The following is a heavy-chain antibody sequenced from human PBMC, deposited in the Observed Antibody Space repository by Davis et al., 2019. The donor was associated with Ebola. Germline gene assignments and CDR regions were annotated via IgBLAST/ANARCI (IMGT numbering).Heavy chain of an antibody. V-gene: IGHV1-18*01. J-gene: IGHJ4*02. Sequence: ASVKVSCKASGYTFTSYDINWVRQAPGQGLEWMGWISAYNGQIKYAQKFEGRVTMTTDTSTNTGYMELRSLKSDDTAMYYCAKDSSSWAYYDSAGYPFDHWGQGTLVTVSS. D-gene: IGHD6-13*01. CDR3: AKDSSSWAYYDSAGYPFDH. CDR2: ISAYNGQI. CDR1: GYTFTSYD.